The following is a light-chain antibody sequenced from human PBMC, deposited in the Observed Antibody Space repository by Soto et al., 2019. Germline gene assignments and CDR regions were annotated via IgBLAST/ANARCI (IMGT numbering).Light chain of an antibody. CDR1: QSINRH. CDR3: QQRSKWPPVT. V-gene: IGKV3-11*01. Sequence: EIVLTQSPATLSLSPGERATLSCRASQSINRHLAWYRQKPGQAPRLLIYDASNRATGIPARVSGSGSGTDVTLTISSLGPEDLVVSGCQQRSKWPPVTFGGGTKVEIK. J-gene: IGKJ4*01. CDR2: DAS.